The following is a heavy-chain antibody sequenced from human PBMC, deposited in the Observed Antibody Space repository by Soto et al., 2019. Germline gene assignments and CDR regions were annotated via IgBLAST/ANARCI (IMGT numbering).Heavy chain of an antibody. D-gene: IGHD2-21*01. J-gene: IGHJ4*02. CDR2: ISDSGDTT. CDR3: AKLDSGDDPDLGEFDY. CDR1: EFMFSSYA. Sequence: EMQLLESGGGLVQPGGSLRVSCAASEFMFSSYAMTWVRQAPGKGLEWVSAISDSGDTTYYADSVKGRFTISRDNPNSTVSLQMNGLRAEDTAVYYCAKLDSGDDPDLGEFDYWGQGTLVTVSS. V-gene: IGHV3-23*01.